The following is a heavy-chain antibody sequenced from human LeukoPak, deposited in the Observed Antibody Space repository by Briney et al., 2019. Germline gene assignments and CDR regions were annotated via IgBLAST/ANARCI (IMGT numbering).Heavy chain of an antibody. D-gene: IGHD6-13*01. CDR3: AREGYGSSWRLYYFDY. V-gene: IGHV1-69*05. J-gene: IGHJ4*02. Sequence: SVKVSCKASGGTFSSYAISWVRQAPGQGLEWMGRIIPIFGTANYAQKFQGRVTITTDESTSTAYMELSSLRSEDTAVYYCAREGYGSSWRLYYFDYWGQGTLVTVSS. CDR1: GGTFSSYA. CDR2: IIPIFGTA.